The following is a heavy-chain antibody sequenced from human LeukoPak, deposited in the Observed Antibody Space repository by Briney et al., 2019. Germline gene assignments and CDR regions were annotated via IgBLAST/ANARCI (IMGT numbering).Heavy chain of an antibody. V-gene: IGHV3-53*01. J-gene: IGHJ4*02. CDR2: IYSRGGT. Sequence: GGSLRLSCAVSGFSVSNNYMNWVRQAPGKGLEWVSLIYSRGGTSYADSVKGRFTISRDSSKNTLFLQMNSLRVEDTAVYYCARDPPGIAASGTYYWGQGTLVTASS. CDR1: GFSVSNNY. D-gene: IGHD6-13*01. CDR3: ARDPPGIAASGTYY.